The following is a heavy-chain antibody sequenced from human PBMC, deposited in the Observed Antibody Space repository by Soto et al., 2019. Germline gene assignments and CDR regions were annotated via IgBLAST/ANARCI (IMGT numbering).Heavy chain of an antibody. V-gene: IGHV1-69*12. D-gene: IGHD3-3*01. Sequence: QVQLVQSGAEVKKPGSSVNVSCKTSGGTFGNSAVTWVRQXPGQGLEWMGGIVPMFGTANYAQKFQGRVTITADESTSTXXXXXXXXXXXXXXXXXXXXXXXXXXDFWXGPLGGGWFDPWGQGTLVTVSS. CDR2: IVPMFGTA. CDR1: GGTFGNSA. J-gene: IGHJ5*02. CDR3: XXXXXXXXDFWXGPLGGGWFDP.